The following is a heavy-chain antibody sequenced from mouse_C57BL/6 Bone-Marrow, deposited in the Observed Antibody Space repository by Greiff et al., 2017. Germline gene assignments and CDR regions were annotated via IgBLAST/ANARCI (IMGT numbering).Heavy chain of an antibody. J-gene: IGHJ4*01. CDR2: ISSGGSYT. Sequence: EVQLMDSGGDLVKPGGSLKLSCAASGFTFSSYGMSWVRQTPDKRLEWVATISSGGSYTYYPDSVKGRFTISRDNAKNTLYLQMSSLKSEDTAMYYCARRTTVVADYAMDYWGQGTSVTVSS. V-gene: IGHV5-6*01. CDR1: GFTFSSYG. D-gene: IGHD1-1*01. CDR3: ARRTTVVADYAMDY.